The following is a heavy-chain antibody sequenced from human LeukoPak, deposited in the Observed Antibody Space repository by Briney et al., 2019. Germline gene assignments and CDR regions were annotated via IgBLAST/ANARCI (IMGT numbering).Heavy chain of an antibody. Sequence: ASVKVSCKASGGTFSSYAISWVRQATGQGLEWMGWMNPNSGNTGYAQKFQGRVTMTRNTSISTAYMELSSLRSEDTAVYYCARGTRYGPPGGYGMDVWGQGTTVTVSS. J-gene: IGHJ6*02. D-gene: IGHD4-17*01. CDR1: GGTFSSYA. V-gene: IGHV1-8*02. CDR2: MNPNSGNT. CDR3: ARGTRYGPPGGYGMDV.